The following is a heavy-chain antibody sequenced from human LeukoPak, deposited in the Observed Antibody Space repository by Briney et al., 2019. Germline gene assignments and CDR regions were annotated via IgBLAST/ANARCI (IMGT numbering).Heavy chain of an antibody. D-gene: IGHD3-3*01. CDR1: GYSISGGYY. CDR2: IYHTGST. J-gene: IGHJ6*03. CDR3: ARNFFWSGYYMDV. V-gene: IGHV4-38-2*01. Sequence: SETLSLTCAVSGYSISGGYYWGWIRPPPGKGLEWIGSIYHTGSTYYNSSLKSRVTISVDTSKNQFSLKLSSVTAADTAVYYCARNFFWSGYYMDVWGKGTTVTVSS.